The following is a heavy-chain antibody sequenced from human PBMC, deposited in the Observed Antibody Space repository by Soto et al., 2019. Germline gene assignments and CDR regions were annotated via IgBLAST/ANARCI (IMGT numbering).Heavy chain of an antibody. V-gene: IGHV4-61*01. Sequence: QVQLQESGPGLVKPSETLSLTCTVSGGSVSSGSYYWSWIRQPPGRGLEWIGYIYYSGSTNYNPSLQRRLTIAVGTSKYQFSLKLSSVTAADTAVYYCARDTGMGYYGSGHYYYYGMDVWGQGTTVTVSS. CDR1: GGSVSSGSYY. CDR2: IYYSGST. J-gene: IGHJ6*02. CDR3: ARDTGMGYYGSGHYYYYGMDV. D-gene: IGHD3-10*01.